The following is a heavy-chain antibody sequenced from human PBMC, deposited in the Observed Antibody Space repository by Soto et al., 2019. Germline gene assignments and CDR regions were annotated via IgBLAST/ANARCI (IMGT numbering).Heavy chain of an antibody. CDR2: IMQNGGNI. CDR3: TRALYYSGLLFFDS. D-gene: IGHD6-19*01. V-gene: IGHV3-33*01. CDR1: GFSFNTYG. J-gene: IGHJ4*02. Sequence: QVQLVESGGGVVQPGRSLRLSCAASGFSFNTYGMHWVRQAPGKGLEWVAVIMQNGGNISYGDSVKGRFTISRDNSKSTLYLQMDGLKVEDTALYYCTRALYYSGLLFFDSWGRGTLVTVSS.